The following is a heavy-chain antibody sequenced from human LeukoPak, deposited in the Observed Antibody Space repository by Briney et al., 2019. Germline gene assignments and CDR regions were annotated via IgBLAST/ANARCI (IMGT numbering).Heavy chain of an antibody. D-gene: IGHD5-24*01. CDR2: IYYSGST. CDR1: GGSISSYY. Sequence: SETLSLTCTVSGGSISSYYWSWIRQPPGKGLEWIGYIYYSGSTNYNPPLKSRVTISVDTSKNQFSLKLSSVTAADTAVYYCARGVRWLQLSYFDYWGQGTLVTVSS. J-gene: IGHJ4*02. CDR3: ARGVRWLQLSYFDY. V-gene: IGHV4-59*12.